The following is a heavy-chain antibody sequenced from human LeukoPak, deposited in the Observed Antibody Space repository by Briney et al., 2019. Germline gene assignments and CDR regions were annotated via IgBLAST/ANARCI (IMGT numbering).Heavy chain of an antibody. J-gene: IGHJ4*02. CDR3: AKARGSSVYEQFDY. V-gene: IGHV3-23*01. CDR2: INGSGGIT. D-gene: IGHD5/OR15-5a*01. CDR1: GFTFSSFA. Sequence: PGGSLRLSCAASGFTFSSFAMSWVRQAPGKGLEWVSDINGSGGITYYADFVKGRFTISRDNSKNTLYLQMNSLRAEDTAVYYCAKARGSSVYEQFDYWGQGTQVTVSP.